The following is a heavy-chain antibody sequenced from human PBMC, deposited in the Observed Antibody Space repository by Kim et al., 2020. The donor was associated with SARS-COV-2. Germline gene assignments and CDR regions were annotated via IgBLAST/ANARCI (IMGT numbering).Heavy chain of an antibody. J-gene: IGHJ2*01. Sequence: SETLSLTCTVSGGSISSGGYYWSWNRQRPGKGLEWIGCIYYSGSTYYNPSLSSRVTISVDTSKNQFSLKLSSVTAADTAVYYCARGYVRCAGTIFGVAIVQPGYFDLWGRGTLATVSS. CDR2: IYYSGST. D-gene: IGHD3-3*01. V-gene: IGHV4-31*03. CDR3: ARGYVRCAGTIFGVAIVQPGYFDL. CDR1: GGSISSGGYY.